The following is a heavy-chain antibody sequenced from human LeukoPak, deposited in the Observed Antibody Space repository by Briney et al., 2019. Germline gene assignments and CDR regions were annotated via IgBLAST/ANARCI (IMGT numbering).Heavy chain of an antibody. D-gene: IGHD3-10*01. CDR2: IGGSGSST. CDR3: AKEVPGSFDY. V-gene: IGHV3-23*01. J-gene: IGHJ4*02. CDR1: GFSFSIYA. Sequence: GGSLRLSCAASGFSFSIYAMGWVRQASGKGLEWVSAIGGSGSSTYYADSVKGRFTISRDNSKNTLYLQMNSLRAEDTAVYYCAKEVPGSFDYWGQGTLVTVSS.